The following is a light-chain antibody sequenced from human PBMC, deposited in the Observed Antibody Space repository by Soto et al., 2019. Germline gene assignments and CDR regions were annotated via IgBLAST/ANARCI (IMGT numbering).Light chain of an antibody. CDR2: EVS. CDR1: SSDVGGSNY. CDR3: SSYAGSNNYV. J-gene: IGLJ1*01. Sequence: QSVLTQPPSASGSPGQSVTISCTGTSSDVGGSNYVSWYQQHPGKAPKLMIYEVSKRPSGVPDRFSGSKSGNTASLTVSGLQAEDEADYYCSSYAGSNNYVFGTGTKVNVL. V-gene: IGLV2-8*01.